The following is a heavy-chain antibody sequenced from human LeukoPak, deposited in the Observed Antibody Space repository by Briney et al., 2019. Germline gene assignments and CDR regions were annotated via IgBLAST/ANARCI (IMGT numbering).Heavy chain of an antibody. J-gene: IGHJ3*02. CDR1: GYTFTSYD. CDR2: MNPNSGNT. V-gene: IGHV1-8*03. D-gene: IGHD3-22*01. CDR3: ARPTMIVGHAFDI. Sequence: ASVKVSCKASGYTFTSYDINWVRQATGQGLEWMGWMNPNSGNTGYAQKFQGRVTITRNTSISTAYMELSSLRSEDTAVYHCARPTMIVGHAFDIWGQGTMVTVSS.